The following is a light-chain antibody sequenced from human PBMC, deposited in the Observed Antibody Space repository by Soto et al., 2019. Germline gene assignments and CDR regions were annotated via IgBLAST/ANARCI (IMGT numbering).Light chain of an antibody. CDR1: QIIYSW. J-gene: IGKJ1*01. CDR3: QQYFDYYRT. Sequence: DIQMTQSPSTLSASVGDRVNITCRASQIIYSWLAWYQQKPGKAPKLLIYKSSTLDRGVPSRFSGSGSETEFTLAISSLQPDDFATYYCQQYFDYYRTFGQGTKVEVK. V-gene: IGKV1-5*03. CDR2: KSS.